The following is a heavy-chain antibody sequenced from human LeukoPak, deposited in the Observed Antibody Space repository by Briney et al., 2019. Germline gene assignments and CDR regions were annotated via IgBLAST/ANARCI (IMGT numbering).Heavy chain of an antibody. D-gene: IGHD5-24*01. V-gene: IGHV1-69*04. CDR3: ARARDGHPLDY. CDR2: IIPLLGIT. CDR1: GGTFSSYS. J-gene: IGHJ4*02. Sequence: SVNVFCKSSGGTFSSYSISWVRRASAKGLEWMGKIIPLLGITNYAQKFQGRVTIPADKSTSTAYMELSSLRSEDTAVYYCARARDGHPLDYWGQGTLVTVSS.